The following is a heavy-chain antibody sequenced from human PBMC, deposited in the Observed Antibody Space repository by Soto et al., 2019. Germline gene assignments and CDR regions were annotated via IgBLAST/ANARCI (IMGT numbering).Heavy chain of an antibody. D-gene: IGHD6-19*01. V-gene: IGHV1-2*02. Sequence: GXSVKVSCTASGYSLTGYYIDWARQAPGQGLEWMGWINPSIGGTEYALKFQGRVTMTGDTSSSTAYMELSTLRSDDTAVYYCARGYSTGWATILYYHAMDVWGQGTTVTVSS. CDR1: GYSLTGYY. J-gene: IGHJ6*02. CDR3: ARGYSTGWATILYYHAMDV. CDR2: INPSIGGT.